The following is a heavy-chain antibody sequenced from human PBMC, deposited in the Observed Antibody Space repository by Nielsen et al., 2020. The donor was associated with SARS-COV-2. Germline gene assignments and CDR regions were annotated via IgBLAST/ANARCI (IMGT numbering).Heavy chain of an antibody. D-gene: IGHD3-10*01. Sequence: ASVKVSCKASGYTFTSYGISWVRQAPGQGLEWMGWISAFNGSTNYAQKLQGRVTMTTDTSTSTAYMELRSLRSDDTAVYYCARDYYGSGSYSLYYTYYGVDVWGQGTTVTVSS. CDR3: ARDYYGSGSYSLYYTYYGVDV. J-gene: IGHJ6*02. CDR1: GYTFTSYG. V-gene: IGHV1-18*01. CDR2: ISAFNGST.